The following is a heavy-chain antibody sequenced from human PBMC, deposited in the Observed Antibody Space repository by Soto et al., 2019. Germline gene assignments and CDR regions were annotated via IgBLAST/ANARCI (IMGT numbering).Heavy chain of an antibody. V-gene: IGHV6-1*01. D-gene: IGHD6-19*01. CDR2: TYYRSKWYS. J-gene: IGHJ4*02. CDR3: ARYTSAWYLEY. Sequence: SQTLSLTCAISGDSVSSNSAAWNWIRHSPSRGLEWLGRTYYRSKWYSDYGISVRGRIAINPDTSKNQFSLQLDSVTPEDTAVYYCARYTSAWYLEYWGQGTLVTVSS. CDR1: GDSVSSNSAA.